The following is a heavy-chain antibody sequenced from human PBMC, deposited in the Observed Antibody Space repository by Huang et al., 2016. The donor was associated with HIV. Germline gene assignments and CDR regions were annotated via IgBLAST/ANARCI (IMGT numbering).Heavy chain of an antibody. J-gene: IGHJ3*02. Sequence: QAQLMQSGGEVKKTGASVRVSCKASGYPFTSYGISWVRQAPGEGLEWGEWTSADNRYTYNAQKCQGRVTLTVDSSTTTAYMELTGLTSDDTAVYYCTRDTWYAPTWKRNAASVIWGQGTMVTVSS. CDR3: TRDTWYAPTWKRNAASVI. CDR2: TSADNRYT. CDR1: GYPFTSYG. D-gene: IGHD2-8*01. V-gene: IGHV1-18*01.